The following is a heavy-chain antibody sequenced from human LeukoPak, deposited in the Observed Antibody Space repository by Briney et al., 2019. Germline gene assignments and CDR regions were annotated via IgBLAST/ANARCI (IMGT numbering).Heavy chain of an antibody. D-gene: IGHD3-22*01. CDR1: GYTFTSYY. J-gene: IGHJ3*02. Sequence: GASVKVSCKASGYTFTSYYMHWVRQTPGQGLEWMGIINPSGGSTSYAQKFQGRVTMTRDMSTSTVYMELSSLRSEDTAVYYCAREPYDSSGYYSLRAFDIWGQGTMVTVSS. V-gene: IGHV1-46*01. CDR3: AREPYDSSGYYSLRAFDI. CDR2: INPSGGST.